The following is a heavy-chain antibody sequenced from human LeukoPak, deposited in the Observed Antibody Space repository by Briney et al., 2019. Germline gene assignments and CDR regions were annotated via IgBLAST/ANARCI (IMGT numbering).Heavy chain of an antibody. V-gene: IGHV3-74*01. Sequence: PGGSLRLSCAASGFTFSSYWMHWVRQAPGKGLVWVSRINSDGSSTSYADSVKGRFTISRDNAKNTLYLQMNSLRAEDTAVYYCARNVGFGAYAFDIWGQGTMVTVSS. D-gene: IGHD3-10*01. CDR1: GFTFSSYW. J-gene: IGHJ3*02. CDR2: INSDGSST. CDR3: ARNVGFGAYAFDI.